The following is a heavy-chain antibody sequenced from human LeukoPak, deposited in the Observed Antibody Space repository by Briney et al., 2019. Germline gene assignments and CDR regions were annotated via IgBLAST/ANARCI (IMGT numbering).Heavy chain of an antibody. Sequence: PSETLSLTCAVYGGSFTGYYWSWIRQPPGKGLEWIGEINHSGSTNYNPSLKSRVTISVDTSKNQFSLKLSSVTAADTAVYYCARRQVWTNPFDYWGQGTLVTVSS. CDR3: ARRQVWTNPFDY. V-gene: IGHV4-34*01. J-gene: IGHJ4*02. D-gene: IGHD3/OR15-3a*01. CDR2: INHSGST. CDR1: GGSFTGYY.